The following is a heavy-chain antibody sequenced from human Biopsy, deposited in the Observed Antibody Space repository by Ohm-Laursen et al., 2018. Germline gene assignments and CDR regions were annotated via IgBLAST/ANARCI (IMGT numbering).Heavy chain of an antibody. J-gene: IGHJ6*02. CDR2: INPNSGNA. Sequence: ASVNVSCKASGYTFAGYYLHWVRQAPGHGLEWMGLINPNSGNANYAQSFQGRLTVTRDTSISTAYMELTSLTFDDTAIYYCARVPAYPSIDGYYGLDLWGQGTTVIVSS. V-gene: IGHV1-2*02. CDR3: ARVPAYPSIDGYYGLDL. D-gene: IGHD3-9*01. CDR1: GYTFAGYY.